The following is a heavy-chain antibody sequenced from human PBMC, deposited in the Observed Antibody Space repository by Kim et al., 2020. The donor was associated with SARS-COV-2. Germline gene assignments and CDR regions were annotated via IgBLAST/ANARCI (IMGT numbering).Heavy chain of an antibody. D-gene: IGHD3-10*01. V-gene: IGHV3-33*06. Sequence: GGSLRLSCAVSGFTFNNYGMHWVRQAPGKGPEWVALIWIDGSHENYVESVKGRYTSSRDNSKNTLYLQMNSLRVDDTAVYYCAEGGVLYFGAQGMDVWGQGTTVTVP. CDR3: AEGGVLYFGAQGMDV. CDR1: GFTFNNYG. CDR2: IWIDGSHE. J-gene: IGHJ6*02.